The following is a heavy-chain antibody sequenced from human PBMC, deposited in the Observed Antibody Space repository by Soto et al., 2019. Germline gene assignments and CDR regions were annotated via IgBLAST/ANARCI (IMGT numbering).Heavy chain of an antibody. D-gene: IGHD3-10*01. CDR3: ATSMGRGGNDY. Sequence: EVQLVESGGGLVQPGGSLILSCAASGFTFSDYWMSWVRQAPGKGLECVANIKRDGSEKYYVDPVKGRFTISRDNAKNSLYLQMNSLRAEDTAVYYCATSMGRGGNDYWGQGTLVTVSS. J-gene: IGHJ4*02. V-gene: IGHV3-7*05. CDR1: GFTFSDYW. CDR2: IKRDGSEK.